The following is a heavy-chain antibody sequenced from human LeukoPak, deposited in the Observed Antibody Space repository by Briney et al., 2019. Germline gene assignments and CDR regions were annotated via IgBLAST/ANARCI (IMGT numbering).Heavy chain of an antibody. CDR2: FDPEDGET. Sequence: ASVKVSCKVSGYTLTELSKHWVRQAPGKGLEWMGGFDPEDGETIYAQKFQGRVTMTEDTSTDTAYMELSSLRSEDTAVYYCARGGYCSSTSCSYYYYYYYMDVWGKGTTVTVSS. D-gene: IGHD2-2*01. V-gene: IGHV1-24*01. CDR3: ARGGYCSSTSCSYYYYYYYMDV. J-gene: IGHJ6*03. CDR1: GYTLTELS.